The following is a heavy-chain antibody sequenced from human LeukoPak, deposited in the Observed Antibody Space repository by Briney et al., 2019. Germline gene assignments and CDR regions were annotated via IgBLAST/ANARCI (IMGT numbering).Heavy chain of an antibody. V-gene: IGHV7-4-1*02. J-gene: IGHJ5*02. CDR3: AISPLYYYDSSGYPNWFDA. Sequence: SVKVSCKAYGYTFTNYAMNWVRQAPGQGLEWVGWINTNTENPTYAQGFTGRLVFSLDTSVSTAYLKISSLKAEGIAVYYCAISPLYYYDSSGYPNWFDAWCQGTILTVSS. CDR2: INTNTENP. CDR1: GYTFTNYA. D-gene: IGHD3-22*01.